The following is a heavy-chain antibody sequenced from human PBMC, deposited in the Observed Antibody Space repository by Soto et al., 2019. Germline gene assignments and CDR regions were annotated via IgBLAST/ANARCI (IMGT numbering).Heavy chain of an antibody. D-gene: IGHD1-26*01. CDR1: GGTFSSYS. V-gene: IGHV1-69*01. J-gene: IGHJ4*02. Sequence: QVQLVQSGAEVKKPGSSVKVSCKASGGTFSSYSINWVRQAPGQGLEWMGEIIPIFGTANYAQKFQGRVTIPADESTSTAYMELSSLRSEDTAVYYCARDGGRHSGGIGYWGQGTLVTVSS. CDR3: ARDGGRHSGGIGY. CDR2: IIPIFGTA.